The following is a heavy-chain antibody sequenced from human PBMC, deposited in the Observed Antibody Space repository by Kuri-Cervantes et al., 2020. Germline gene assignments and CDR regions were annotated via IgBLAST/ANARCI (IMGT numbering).Heavy chain of an antibody. CDR1: GGSIGAYY. Sequence: GSLRLSCTVSGGSIGAYYWSWIRQPPQKGLEWIGYIYSSGSTTYNPSLKSRVTMSVDTSKNQFSLRLSSVTAADTAVYYCARGNGWYDYWGQGTLVTVSS. J-gene: IGHJ4*02. V-gene: IGHV4-59*01. CDR2: IYSSGST. D-gene: IGHD6-19*01. CDR3: ARGNGWYDY.